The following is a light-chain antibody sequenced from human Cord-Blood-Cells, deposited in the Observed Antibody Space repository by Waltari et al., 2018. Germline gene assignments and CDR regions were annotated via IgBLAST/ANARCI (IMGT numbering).Light chain of an antibody. J-gene: IGKJ2*01. CDR2: AAS. CDR3: QQSYSTPYT. V-gene: IGKV1-39*01. CDR1: QSISSY. Sequence: DIQITQSPSSLSASVGDRVTITCRASQSISSYLNWYQQKPGKAPKLLIYAASSLQSGVPSRFSGSVAGTDFTLTISSLQPEDFATYYCQQSYSTPYTVGQGTKLEIK.